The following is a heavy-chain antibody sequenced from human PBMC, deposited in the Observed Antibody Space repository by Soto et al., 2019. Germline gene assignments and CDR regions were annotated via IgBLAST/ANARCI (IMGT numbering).Heavy chain of an antibody. CDR2: IYYSGST. CDR1: CGSISSYY. J-gene: IGHJ5*02. Sequence: PSETLCVTWSVSCGSISSYYWRWIRQPPGQGLEWLGYIYYSGSTNYTPYLKSRVTISVDTSKNQFSLKLSSVTAADTAVYYCARDWYYYDSSGYPNWLDPWGQGTLVTVSS. D-gene: IGHD3-22*01. V-gene: IGHV4-59*01. CDR3: ARDWYYYDSSGYPNWLDP.